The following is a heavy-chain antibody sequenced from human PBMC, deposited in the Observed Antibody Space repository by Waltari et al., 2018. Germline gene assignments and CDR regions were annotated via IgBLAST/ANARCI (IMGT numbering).Heavy chain of an antibody. D-gene: IGHD6-19*01. Sequence: GGALVQPGGSLRLSCAVSGFTVRANYVTWVRQVPGKGLEWLSVIYAGGTTFYADSVKDRFIVSRDNPKNTVYLQMNTLRPDDTAIYYCARADSSGWYGFDYWGQGTLVTVSS. J-gene: IGHJ4*02. V-gene: IGHV3-66*01. CDR2: IYAGGTT. CDR3: ARADSSGWYGFDY. CDR1: GFTVRANY.